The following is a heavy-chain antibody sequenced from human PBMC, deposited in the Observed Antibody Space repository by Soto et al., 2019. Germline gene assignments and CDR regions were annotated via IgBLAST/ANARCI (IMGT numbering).Heavy chain of an antibody. CDR2: ISGSGGST. D-gene: IGHD3-22*01. J-gene: IGHJ4*01. V-gene: IGHV3-23*01. CDR1: GFTFSSYA. Sequence: GGSLRLSCAASGFTFSSYAMSWVRQAPGKGLEWVSAISGSGGSTYYADSVKGRFTISRDNAKNTLYLQMNSLRAEDTAVYYCASPGAYYDSSGLDYWGHGTLVTVSS. CDR3: ASPGAYYDSSGLDY.